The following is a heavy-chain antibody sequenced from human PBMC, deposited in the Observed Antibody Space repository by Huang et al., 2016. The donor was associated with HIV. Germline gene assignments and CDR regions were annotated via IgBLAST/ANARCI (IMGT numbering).Heavy chain of an antibody. Sequence: QVQLVESGGGVVQPGGSLRLSCAASGFTFMSYGMHWVRLYPGKGLEWVAFIHYDGSNRYYADSVKGRFTISRDNSKNTLYLQMNSLRAEDTAVYFCAKFGSSGYLPRYSFDYWGQGTLVTVSS. CDR1: GFTFMSYG. J-gene: IGHJ4*02. CDR2: IHYDGSNR. V-gene: IGHV3-30*02. D-gene: IGHD3-22*01. CDR3: AKFGSSGYLPRYSFDY.